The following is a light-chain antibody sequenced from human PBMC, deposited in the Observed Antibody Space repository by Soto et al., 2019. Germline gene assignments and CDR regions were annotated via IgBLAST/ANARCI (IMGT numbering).Light chain of an antibody. CDR1: SGHSSSA. CDR2: LNSDGSH. Sequence: QSVLTQSPSASASLGASVKLTCTLSSGHSSSAIAWHQQQPEKGPRFLMRLNSDGSHYKGDGIPDRFSGSSSGAERYLTISSLQSEDEAAYYCQTWGTGTWVFGGGTQLTVL. CDR3: QTWGTGTWV. J-gene: IGLJ3*02. V-gene: IGLV4-69*01.